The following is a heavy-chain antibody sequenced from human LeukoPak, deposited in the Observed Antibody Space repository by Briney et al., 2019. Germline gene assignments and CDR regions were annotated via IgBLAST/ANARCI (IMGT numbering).Heavy chain of an antibody. CDR1: GFTFSSYG. V-gene: IGHV3-66*01. J-gene: IGHJ4*02. CDR3: ARDGQSPSRLAWDY. Sequence: GGSLRLSCAASGFTFSSYGMHWVRQAPGKGLEWVSVIYSGGSTYYADSVKGRFTISRDNSKDTLYLQMNSLRNEDTAVYYCARDGQSPSRLAWDYWGQGTLVTVSS. D-gene: IGHD6-25*01. CDR2: IYSGGST.